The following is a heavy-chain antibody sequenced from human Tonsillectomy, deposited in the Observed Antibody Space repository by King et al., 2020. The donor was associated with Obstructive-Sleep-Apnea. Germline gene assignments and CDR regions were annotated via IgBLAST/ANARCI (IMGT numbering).Heavy chain of an antibody. CDR3: ARGSGAAAVNWFDP. Sequence: VQLQQWGAGLLKPSETLSLTCAVYGGSFSDYYWSWIRQPPGKGLEWMWEINHSGNTNSNPSLKSRVTISVDTSNNQFSLKLSSVTAADTAVYYCARGSGAAAVNWFDPWGQGTLVTVSS. CDR1: GGSFSDYY. CDR2: INHSGNT. J-gene: IGHJ5*02. D-gene: IGHD6-13*01. V-gene: IGHV4-34*01.